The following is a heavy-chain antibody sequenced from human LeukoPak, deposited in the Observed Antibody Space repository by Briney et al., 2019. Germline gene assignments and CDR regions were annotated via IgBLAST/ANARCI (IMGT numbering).Heavy chain of an antibody. CDR1: GITFRSYG. J-gene: IGHJ5*02. V-gene: IGHV3-30*18. CDR3: AKGARGDTVTSIVGLNWFDP. D-gene: IGHD4-17*01. Sequence: GGSLRLSCAASGITFRSYGMHWVRQAPGKGLEWVAVISYDGSHKYYADPVKGRFSISRDNSKNTLYLQMNSLRAGDTAVYYCAKGARGDTVTSIVGLNWFDPWGQGTLVTVSS. CDR2: ISYDGSHK.